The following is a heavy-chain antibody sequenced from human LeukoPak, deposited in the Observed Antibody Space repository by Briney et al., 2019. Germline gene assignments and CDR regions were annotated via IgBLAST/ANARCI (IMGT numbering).Heavy chain of an antibody. J-gene: IGHJ6*03. V-gene: IGHV3-30*02. CDR3: EKGNDFWGGYYYYYYMDV. D-gene: IGHD3-3*01. CDR2: TRSDGSNT. Sequence: GGSLRLSCVASGFTLRDYGMHWVRQAPRKGLEWVALTRSDGSNTYYADSVRGRFTISRDNSKNTLYLQMNSLRPEDTAVFYCEKGNDFWGGYYYYYYMDVWGKGTTVIVSS. CDR1: GFTLRDYG.